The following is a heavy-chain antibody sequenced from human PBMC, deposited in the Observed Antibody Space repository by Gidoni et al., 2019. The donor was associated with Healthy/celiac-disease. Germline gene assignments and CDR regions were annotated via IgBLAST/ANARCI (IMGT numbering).Heavy chain of an antibody. D-gene: IGHD2-2*02. Sequence: EVQLLESGGGLVQPGGSLRLSCAASGFTFRSYAMSWVRQAPGKGLEWVSAISGSGGSTYYADSVKGRFTISRDNSKNTLYLQMNSLRAEDTAVYYCAKGPAAIPTNGVYWGQGTLVTVSS. CDR1: GFTFRSYA. J-gene: IGHJ4*02. V-gene: IGHV3-23*01. CDR2: ISGSGGST. CDR3: AKGPAAIPTNGVY.